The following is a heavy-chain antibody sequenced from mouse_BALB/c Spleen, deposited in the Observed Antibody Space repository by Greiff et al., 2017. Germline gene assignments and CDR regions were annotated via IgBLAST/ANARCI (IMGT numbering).Heavy chain of an antibody. V-gene: IGHV1S81*02. CDR3: ARYYYGYDYYAMDY. Sequence: QVQLQQPGAELVKPGASVKLSCKASGYTFTSYWMHWVKQRPGQGLEWIGEINPSNGRTNYNEKFKSKATLTVDKSSSTAYMQLSSLTSEDSAVYYCARYYYGYDYYAMDYWGQGTSVTVSS. CDR1: GYTFTSYW. J-gene: IGHJ4*01. CDR2: INPSNGRT. D-gene: IGHD1-2*01.